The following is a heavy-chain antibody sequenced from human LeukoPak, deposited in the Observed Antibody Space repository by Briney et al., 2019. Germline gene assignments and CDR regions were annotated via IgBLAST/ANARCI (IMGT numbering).Heavy chain of an antibody. CDR3: AKDLRNYYGSGSIVDC. D-gene: IGHD3-10*01. CDR2: ISWNSGTK. CDR1: GFTFDDYA. J-gene: IGHJ4*02. V-gene: IGHV3-9*01. Sequence: PGRSLRLSCVASGFTFDDYAMHWVRHAPGKGLEWVSGISWNSGTKGYADSVKGRFTISRDDAKNSLYLQMNSLRPEDTALYYCAKDLRNYYGSGSIVDCWGQGTLVTVSS.